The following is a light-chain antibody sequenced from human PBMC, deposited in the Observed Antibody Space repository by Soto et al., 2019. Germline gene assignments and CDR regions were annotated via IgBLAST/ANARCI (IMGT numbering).Light chain of an antibody. CDR2: TAS. CDR3: QQYNIYPWT. Sequence: DIQMTQSPSTLSASVGDRVTITCRASQNIINYLAWYQQKPGKAPKLLIYTASSLETGVPSRFSGSGSGTEFTLTLSSLQPDDFGTYYCQQYNIYPWTFGQGTKVEIK. V-gene: IGKV1-5*03. CDR1: QNIINY. J-gene: IGKJ1*01.